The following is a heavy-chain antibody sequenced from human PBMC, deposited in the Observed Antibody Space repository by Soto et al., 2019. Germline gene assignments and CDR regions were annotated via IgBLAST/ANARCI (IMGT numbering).Heavy chain of an antibody. CDR2: IYDNGIT. Sequence: QVPLQESGPGLVKPSQTLSLTCNVSGGSISGGRYYWNWIRQHPGKGLEWIGNIYDNGITYYNPSRMSRVIISEDTSKNQFSLTLSSVPAAYTAVYYCTRDRGFGMDVWGQGTTVTVSS. CDR1: GGSISGGRYY. J-gene: IGHJ6*02. V-gene: IGHV4-31*03. CDR3: TRDRGFGMDV.